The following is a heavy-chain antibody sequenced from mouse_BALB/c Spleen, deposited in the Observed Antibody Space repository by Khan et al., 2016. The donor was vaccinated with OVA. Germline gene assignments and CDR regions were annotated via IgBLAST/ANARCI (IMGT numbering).Heavy chain of an antibody. CDR2: INSNGGST. D-gene: IGHD2-12*01. CDR1: GFTFSSYG. Sequence: EVQLQESGGGLVQPGGSLKLSCAASGFTFSSYGMSWVRQTPDKRLELVATINSNGGSTYYPDSVKGRFTISRDNAKNTLYLQMSSLKSEDTAMYYCARSAIWGQGTTLTVSS. J-gene: IGHJ2*01. CDR3: ARSAI. V-gene: IGHV5-6-3*01.